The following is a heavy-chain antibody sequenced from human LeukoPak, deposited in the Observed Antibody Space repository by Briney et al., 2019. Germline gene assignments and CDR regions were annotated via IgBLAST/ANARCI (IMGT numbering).Heavy chain of an antibody. Sequence: GGSLRLSCAASGFTFSNYNMNWVRQAPGKGLEWVSSITSSSTYIYYADSMKGRFTISRDDAKNSLYLQMNSLRAEDTAVYYCARAIGGGERLDSWGQGTPVIVSS. CDR1: GFTFSNYN. CDR2: ITSSSTYI. V-gene: IGHV3-21*01. CDR3: ARAIGGGERLDS. D-gene: IGHD3-16*01. J-gene: IGHJ4*02.